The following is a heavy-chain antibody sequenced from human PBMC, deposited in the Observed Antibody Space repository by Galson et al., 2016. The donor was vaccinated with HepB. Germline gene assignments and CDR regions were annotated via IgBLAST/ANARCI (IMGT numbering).Heavy chain of an antibody. CDR2: ISGSGEHT. V-gene: IGHV3-23*01. D-gene: IGHD2-21*01. Sequence: SLRLSCAASGFRFSGYAMTWVRQAPGKGLEWVSGISGSGEHTYYADNVKGRFTIPRDNSKTTLYVQMTSLRVEDTAVYYCAKGSIWVSAALYGMDVWGQGTTVTVSS. J-gene: IGHJ6*02. CDR3: AKGSIWVSAALYGMDV. CDR1: GFRFSGYA.